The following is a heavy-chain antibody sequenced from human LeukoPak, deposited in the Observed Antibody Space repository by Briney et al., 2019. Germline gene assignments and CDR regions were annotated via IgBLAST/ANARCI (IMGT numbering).Heavy chain of an antibody. V-gene: IGHV4-34*01. J-gene: IGHJ4*02. CDR3: ARGILVTVYAAFDN. Sequence: PSETLSLTCGVYGGSFSGYYWTWIRQSPGMGLEWIGEIIHGGSTNYNPSLTSRVTISVDTSKNQFSLELSAVTAADTAVYYCARGILVTVYAAFDNWGQGTLVTVSS. D-gene: IGHD5/OR15-5a*01. CDR2: IIHGGST. CDR1: GGSFSGYY.